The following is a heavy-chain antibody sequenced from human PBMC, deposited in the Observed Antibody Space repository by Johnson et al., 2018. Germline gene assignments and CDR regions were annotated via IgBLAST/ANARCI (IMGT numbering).Heavy chain of an antibody. D-gene: IGHD1-1*01. Sequence: QVQLQESGPGLVKPSETLSLTCTVSGGSISSYYWSWIRQPPGKGLEWIGYIYYSGSTNYNPSLKSRVTISVDTSKNQFSLKLSSVTAADTAVYYCARDGGTDAFDIWGQGTRVTVSS. CDR1: GGSISSYY. CDR2: IYYSGST. CDR3: ARDGGTDAFDI. V-gene: IGHV4-59*01. J-gene: IGHJ3*02.